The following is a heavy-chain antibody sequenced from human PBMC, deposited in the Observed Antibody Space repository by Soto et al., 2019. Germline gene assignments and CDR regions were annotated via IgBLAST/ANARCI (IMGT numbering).Heavy chain of an antibody. CDR3: TRAGF. Sequence: GGSLRLSCAGSGFTFSDFSMNWVRQAPGKVLELIAYINPSGTAIYYAYSVRGRFTISRDNAKHSLFLQMNSLRDEDTAVYHCTRAGFWGQGTLVTVSS. D-gene: IGHD3-10*01. CDR1: GFTFSDFS. CDR2: INPSGTAI. J-gene: IGHJ4*02. V-gene: IGHV3-48*02.